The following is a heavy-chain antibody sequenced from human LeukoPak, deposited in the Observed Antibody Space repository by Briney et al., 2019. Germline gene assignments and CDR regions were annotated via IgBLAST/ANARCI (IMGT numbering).Heavy chain of an antibody. D-gene: IGHD6-19*01. CDR1: GFTFNNYA. Sequence: GSLRLSCAASGFTFNNYAMSWVRQAPGKGLEWLSTVSSNGGSTYYADSVKGRFTISRDNAKNTLYLQMNSLRAEDTAVYYCAREVSGYSSGWYIGHFDYWGQGTLVTVSS. V-gene: IGHV3-23*01. J-gene: IGHJ4*02. CDR3: AREVSGYSSGWYIGHFDY. CDR2: VSSNGGST.